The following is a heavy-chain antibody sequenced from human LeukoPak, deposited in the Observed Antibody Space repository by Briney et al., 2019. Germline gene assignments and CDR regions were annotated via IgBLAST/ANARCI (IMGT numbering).Heavy chain of an antibody. V-gene: IGHV1-2*02. D-gene: IGHD1-26*01. Sequence: GASVKVSCKASGYTFTGYYMHWVRQAPGQGLEWMGWINPNSDGTNYAKKFQGRVTMTRDTSISTAYTELSRLRSDDTAVYYCARDQGAGWDSYNWFDPWGQGTLVTVSS. CDR3: ARDQGAGWDSYNWFDP. CDR2: INPNSDGT. J-gene: IGHJ5*02. CDR1: GYTFTGYY.